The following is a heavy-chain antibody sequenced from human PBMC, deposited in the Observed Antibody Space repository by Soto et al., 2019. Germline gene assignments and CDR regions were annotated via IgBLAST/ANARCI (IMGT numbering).Heavy chain of an antibody. J-gene: IGHJ5*01. Sequence: ASVKVSCKVSGYTLTELSMHWVRQAPGKGLEWMGGFDPEDGETIYAQKFQGRVTMTEDTSTDTAYMELSSLRSEDTAVYYCARERGITAAGTFWFDSWGQGTLVTVSS. V-gene: IGHV1-24*01. D-gene: IGHD6-13*01. CDR1: GYTLTELS. CDR2: FDPEDGET. CDR3: ARERGITAAGTFWFDS.